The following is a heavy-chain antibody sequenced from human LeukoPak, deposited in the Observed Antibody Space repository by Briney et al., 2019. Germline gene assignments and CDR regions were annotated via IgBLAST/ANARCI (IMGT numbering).Heavy chain of an antibody. Sequence: PGGSLRLSCAASGFTFSDYYMGWIHQAPGKGLEWVSYISSSGSTIYYADSVKGRFTISRDNAKNSLYLQMNSLRAEDTAVYYCARVSRGYSYGREDYWGQGTLVTVSS. J-gene: IGHJ4*02. D-gene: IGHD5-18*01. CDR3: ARVSRGYSYGREDY. CDR2: ISSSGSTI. V-gene: IGHV3-11*01. CDR1: GFTFSDYY.